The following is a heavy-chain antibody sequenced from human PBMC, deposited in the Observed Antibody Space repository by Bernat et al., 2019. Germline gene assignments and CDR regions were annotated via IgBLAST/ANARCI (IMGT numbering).Heavy chain of an antibody. V-gene: IGHV3-30-3*01. D-gene: IGHD3/OR15-3a*01. CDR3: AREGDWSQYYYYYYGMDV. CDR1: GFTFSSYA. Sequence: QVQLVESGGGVVQPGRSLRLSCAASGFTFSSYAMHWVRQAPGKGLEWVAVISYDGSNKYYADSVKGRFTISRDNSKNTLYLQMNSLRAEETAVYYCAREGDWSQYYYYYYGMDVWGQGTTVTVSS. J-gene: IGHJ6*02. CDR2: ISYDGSNK.